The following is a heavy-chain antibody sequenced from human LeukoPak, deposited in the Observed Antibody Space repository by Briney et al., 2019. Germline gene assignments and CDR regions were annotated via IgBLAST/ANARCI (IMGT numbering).Heavy chain of an antibody. V-gene: IGHV1-8*02. J-gene: IGHJ6*03. Sequence: ASVKVSCKASGYTFTSYGISWVRQAPGQGLEWMGWISAYNGNTGYAQKFQGRVTMTRNTSISTAYMELSSLRSEDTAVYYCARELRYSYGYYYYYYMDVWGKGTTVTISS. CDR3: ARELRYSYGYYYYYYMDV. CDR2: ISAYNGNT. CDR1: GYTFTSYG. D-gene: IGHD5-18*01.